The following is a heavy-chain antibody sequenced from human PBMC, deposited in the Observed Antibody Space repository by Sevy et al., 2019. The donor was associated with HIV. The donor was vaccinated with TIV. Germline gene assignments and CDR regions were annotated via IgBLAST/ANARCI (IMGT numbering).Heavy chain of an antibody. D-gene: IGHD4-17*01. Sequence: ASVKVSCKGSGYSFTSYWIGWVRQMPGKGLEWMGIIYPGDSDTRYSPSFQGQVTISADKSISTAYLQWSSLKASDTAMYYCARQEHGDHLFDYWGQGTLVTVSS. V-gene: IGHV5-51*01. J-gene: IGHJ4*02. CDR3: ARQEHGDHLFDY. CDR2: IYPGDSDT. CDR1: GYSFTSYW.